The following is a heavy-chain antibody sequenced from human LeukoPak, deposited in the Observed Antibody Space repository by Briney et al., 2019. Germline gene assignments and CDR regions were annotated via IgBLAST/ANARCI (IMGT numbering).Heavy chain of an antibody. V-gene: IGHV4-59*11. CDR1: GGSISSHY. CDR3: ARVGMYSSSWLDPRNYYYYYMDV. CDR2: IYYSGST. J-gene: IGHJ6*03. D-gene: IGHD6-13*01. Sequence: SETLSLTCTVSGGSISSHYWSWIQQPPGKGLEWIGYIYYSGSTNYNPSLKSRVTISVDTSKNQFSLKLSSVTAADTAVYYCARVGMYSSSWLDPRNYYYYYMDVWGKGTTVTVSS.